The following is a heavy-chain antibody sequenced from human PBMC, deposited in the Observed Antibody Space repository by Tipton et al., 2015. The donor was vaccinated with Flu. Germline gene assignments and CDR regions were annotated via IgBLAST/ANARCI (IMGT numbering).Heavy chain of an antibody. J-gene: IGHJ5*02. CDR1: GDSIGSNYF. CDR3: ARRDYSNNVSEPRNWFAP. Sequence: TLSLTCSVFGDSIGSNYFWGWIRQPPGKGLEWIANIHRSGNTYHNPSLKSRVTISVDTSKNQFSLRLTSVTAADTAVYYCARRDYSNNVSEPRNWFAPWGEGSMVTVSS. CDR2: IHRSGNT. V-gene: IGHV4-38-2*01. D-gene: IGHD4-11*01.